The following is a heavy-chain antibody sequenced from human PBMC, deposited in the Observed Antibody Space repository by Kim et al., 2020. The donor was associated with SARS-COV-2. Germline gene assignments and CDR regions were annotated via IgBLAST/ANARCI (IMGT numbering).Heavy chain of an antibody. CDR1: GGSISSYY. V-gene: IGHV4-59*08. CDR2: IYYSGST. D-gene: IGHD3-9*01. J-gene: IGHJ6*02. CDR3: ARNTGFYYGMDV. Sequence: SETLSLTCTVSGGSISSYYWSWIRQPPGKGLEWIGYIYYSGSTNYNPSLNSRVTISVDTSKNQFSLKLSSVTAADTAVYYCARNTGFYYGMDVWGQGTTVTVSS.